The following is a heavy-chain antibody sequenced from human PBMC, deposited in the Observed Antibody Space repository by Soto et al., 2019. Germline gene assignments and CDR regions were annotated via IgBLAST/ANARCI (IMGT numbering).Heavy chain of an antibody. CDR1: GFTFSSYA. V-gene: IGHV3-30-3*01. D-gene: IGHD6-13*01. Sequence: PGGSLRLSCGASGFTFSSYAMHWVRQAPGKGLEWVAVISYDGSNKYYADSVKGRFTISRDNSKNTLYLQMNSLRAEDTAVYYCARDVLLDSSWFLGILPTGKTDYWGQGTLVTVSS. J-gene: IGHJ4*02. CDR2: ISYDGSNK. CDR3: ARDVLLDSSWFLGILPTGKTDY.